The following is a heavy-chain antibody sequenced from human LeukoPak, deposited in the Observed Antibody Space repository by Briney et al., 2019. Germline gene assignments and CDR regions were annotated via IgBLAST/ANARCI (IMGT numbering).Heavy chain of an antibody. CDR2: ISYDGSNK. J-gene: IGHJ6*02. CDR1: GFTFSSYA. D-gene: IGHD3-3*01. CDR3: ARGYYDFWSGYYTGQFYYYYGMDV. Sequence: GGSLRLSCAASGFTFSSYAMHWVRQAPGKGLEWVAVISYDGSNKYYADSVKGRFTISRDNSKNTLYLQMNSLRAEDTAVYYCARGYYDFWSGYYTGQFYYYYGMDVWGQGTTVTVSS. V-gene: IGHV3-30-3*01.